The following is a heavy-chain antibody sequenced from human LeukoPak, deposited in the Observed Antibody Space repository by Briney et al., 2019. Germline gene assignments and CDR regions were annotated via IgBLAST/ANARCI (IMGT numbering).Heavy chain of an antibody. Sequence: GGSLRLSWAASGFTFDDYAMHWVRKAPGKGLEWVSGISWNSGSIGYADSVKGRFTISRDNAKNSLYLQMNSLRAEDTALYYCASGYGDYDYWGQGTLVTVSS. J-gene: IGHJ4*02. V-gene: IGHV3-9*01. CDR1: GFTFDDYA. CDR3: ASGYGDYDY. D-gene: IGHD4-17*01. CDR2: ISWNSGSI.